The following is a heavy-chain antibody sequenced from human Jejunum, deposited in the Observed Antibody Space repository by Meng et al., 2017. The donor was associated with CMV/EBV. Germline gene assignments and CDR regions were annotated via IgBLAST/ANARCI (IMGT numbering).Heavy chain of an antibody. CDR1: GGSINNYY. D-gene: IGHD1-26*01. J-gene: IGHJ4*02. V-gene: IGHV4-4*07. CDR3: ARGPGASTREGLDY. CDR2: FYSSDTY. Sequence: QVPLREPGPGLVKPSETLSLTCTVSGGSINNYYWSWIRQSAGKGLEWIGRFYSSDTYNYHPSLNSRVTMSLDTSKNQFSLNLRSVTAADTAIYYCARGPGASTREGLDYWGLGTLVTVSS.